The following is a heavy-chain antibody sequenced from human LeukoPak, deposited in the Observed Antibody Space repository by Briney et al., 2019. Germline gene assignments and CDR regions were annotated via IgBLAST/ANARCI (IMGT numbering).Heavy chain of an antibody. D-gene: IGHD2-15*01. J-gene: IGHJ4*02. CDR2: ISSSSSYT. V-gene: IGHV3-11*05. CDR1: GFTFSDHY. Sequence: PGGSLRLSCAASGFTFSDHYMSWIRQAPGKGLEWVSYISSSSSYTNYADSVKGRFTISRDNAKNSLYLQMNSLRAEDTAVYYCARAAHYCSGGSSSDYWGQGTLVTVSS. CDR3: ARAAHYCSGGSSSDY.